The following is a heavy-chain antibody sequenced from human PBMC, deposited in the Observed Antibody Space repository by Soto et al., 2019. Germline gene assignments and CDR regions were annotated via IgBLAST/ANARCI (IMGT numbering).Heavy chain of an antibody. CDR3: AKDGVVVVAATYYYYGMDV. D-gene: IGHD2-15*01. Sequence: GGSLRLSCAASGFTFSSYGMHWVRQAPGKGLEWVAVISYDGSNKYYAASVKGRFTISRDNSKNTLYLQMNSLRAEDTAVYYCAKDGVVVVAATYYYYGMDVWGQGTTVTVSS. V-gene: IGHV3-30*18. CDR1: GFTFSSYG. J-gene: IGHJ6*02. CDR2: ISYDGSNK.